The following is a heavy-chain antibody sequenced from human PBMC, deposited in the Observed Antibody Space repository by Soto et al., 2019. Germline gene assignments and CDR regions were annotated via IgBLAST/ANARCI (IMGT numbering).Heavy chain of an antibody. J-gene: IGHJ4*02. Sequence: QVQLVESGGGVVQPGTSLRLSCAASGFTFSHYGIHWVRQAPGKGLEWVALTWSGGRGENYADSVRGRFTVSRDNSKTTVYLQTNSLRVEDTAVYYCAKDDDTSSHFSLLDFRGQGTLVTVSS. V-gene: IGHV3-33*06. CDR2: TWSGGRGE. CDR1: GFTFSHYG. CDR3: AKDDDTSSHFSLLDF. D-gene: IGHD3-22*01.